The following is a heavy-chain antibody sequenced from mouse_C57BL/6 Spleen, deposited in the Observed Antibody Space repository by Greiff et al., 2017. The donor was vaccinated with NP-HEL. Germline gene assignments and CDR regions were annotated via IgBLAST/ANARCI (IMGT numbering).Heavy chain of an antibody. CDR3: ARSLYYYGSSYENYAMDY. V-gene: IGHV7-3*01. D-gene: IGHD1-1*01. Sequence: DVHLVESGGGLVQPGGSLSLSCAASGFTFTDYYMSWVRQPPGKALEWLGFIRNKANGYTTEYSASVKGRFTISRDNSQSILYLQMNALRAEDSATYYCARSLYYYGSSYENYAMDYWGQGTSVTVSS. CDR1: GFTFTDYY. J-gene: IGHJ4*01. CDR2: IRNKANGYTT.